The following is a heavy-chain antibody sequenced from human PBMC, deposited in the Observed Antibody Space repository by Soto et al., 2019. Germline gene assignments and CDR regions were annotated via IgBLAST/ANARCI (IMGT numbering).Heavy chain of an antibody. CDR3: ARIDSSSAEAAEYYYYGMDV. Sequence: GSLRLSCAASGFTVSSNYMSWVRQAPGKGLEWVSVIYSGGSTYYADSVKGRFTISGDNSKNTLYLQMNSLRAEDTAVYYCARIDSSSAEAAEYYYYGMDVWGQGTTVTVSS. CDR1: GFTVSSNY. D-gene: IGHD6-6*01. J-gene: IGHJ6*02. CDR2: IYSGGST. V-gene: IGHV3-53*01.